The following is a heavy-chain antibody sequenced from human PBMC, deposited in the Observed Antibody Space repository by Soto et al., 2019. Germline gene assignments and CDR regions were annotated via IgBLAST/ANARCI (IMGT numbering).Heavy chain of an antibody. J-gene: IGHJ1*01. CDR3: ATGLWFGED. D-gene: IGHD3-10*01. V-gene: IGHV3-64*01. CDR1: GFTFSSYG. CDR2: ISSNGGRT. Sequence: GGSLRLSCAASGFTFSSYGMHWVRQTPGKGLEFVSGISSNGGRTYYANSVKGRFTISRDNSKNTLYLQMGSLRNEDMAIYYCATGLWFGEDWRQGTQVTVSS.